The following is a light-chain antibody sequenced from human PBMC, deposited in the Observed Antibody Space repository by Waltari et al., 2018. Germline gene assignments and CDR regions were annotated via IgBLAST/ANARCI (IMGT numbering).Light chain of an antibody. CDR3: QAWDSSIVV. V-gene: IGLV3-1*01. Sequence: SYELTQPPSVSVSPGQPASITCSGEKVGYKYVCWYQQKPGQPPVFVIFQDNKRPSGIPERFSGSNSGNTATLTISGTQAVDEADYYCQAWDSSIVVFGGGTKLTVL. CDR2: QDN. J-gene: IGLJ2*01. CDR1: KVGYKY.